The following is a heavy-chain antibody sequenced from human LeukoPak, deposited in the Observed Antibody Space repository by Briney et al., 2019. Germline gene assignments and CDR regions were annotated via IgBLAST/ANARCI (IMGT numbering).Heavy chain of an antibody. D-gene: IGHD2-21*02. CDR3: AKRLGDPRAFDY. CDR1: GFTFSNYA. Sequence: HPGGSLRLSCAASGFTFSNYAMSWVRQAPGKGREWHSGISGTSGTINYAAPVKGRFTISRDNSKNTLYLQMNSLRVDDMAVYYCAKRLGDPRAFDYWGQGTLVTVSS. V-gene: IGHV3-23*01. J-gene: IGHJ4*02. CDR2: ISGTSGTI.